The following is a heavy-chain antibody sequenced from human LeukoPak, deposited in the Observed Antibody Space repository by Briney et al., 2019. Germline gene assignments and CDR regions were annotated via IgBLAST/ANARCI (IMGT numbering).Heavy chain of an antibody. CDR2: ISYEGRNI. CDR1: GFTFSNYG. Sequence: PGGSLRLSCAASGFTFSNYGMNWVGQAPGKGLEWGTVISYEGRNIFYADSVTGRFIISRDNSKNTLYLQMNSLRDEDTAVYYCAKDRSMTGNNDAFDIWGQGTMVTVSS. CDR3: AKDRSMTGNNDAFDI. D-gene: IGHD1-20*01. J-gene: IGHJ3*02. V-gene: IGHV3-30*18.